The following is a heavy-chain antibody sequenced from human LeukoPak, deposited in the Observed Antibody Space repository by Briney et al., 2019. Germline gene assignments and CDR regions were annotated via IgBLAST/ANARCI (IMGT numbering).Heavy chain of an antibody. Sequence: GGSLRLSCAASGFTFSDFPMIWVRQAPGKGLEWVSSVFPSSDEIHYADSVKGRFTISRDNSRSTLSLQMDSLRAEDTATYYCATYRQIQVPFEFWGQGTLVTVSS. D-gene: IGHD5-18*01. CDR2: VFPSSDEI. V-gene: IGHV3-23*01. J-gene: IGHJ4*02. CDR3: ATYRQIQVPFEF. CDR1: GFTFSDFP.